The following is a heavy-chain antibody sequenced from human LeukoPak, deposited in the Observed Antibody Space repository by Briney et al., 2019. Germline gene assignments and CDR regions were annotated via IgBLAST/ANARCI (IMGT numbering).Heavy chain of an antibody. D-gene: IGHD2-21*01. V-gene: IGHV1-18*01. Sequence: ASVKVSCKASGYTFTSYGSSWVRQAPGQGLEWMGWISAYNGNTNYAQKLQCRVTMTTDTSTSTAYMELSRLRSDDTAVYYCARADVFSGRHFDNWGQGTLVTVPS. J-gene: IGHJ4*02. CDR3: ARADVFSGRHFDN. CDR2: ISAYNGNT. CDR1: GYTFTSYG.